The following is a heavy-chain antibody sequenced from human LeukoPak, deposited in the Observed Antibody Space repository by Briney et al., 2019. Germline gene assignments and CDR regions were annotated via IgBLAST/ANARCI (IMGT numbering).Heavy chain of an antibody. Sequence: SQTLSLTCAVSGGSISSGGYSWSWIRQPPGKGLEWIGYIYHSGSTNYNPSLKSRVTISVDTSKNQFSLKLSSVTAADTAVYYCARLGVDSSSSSRLDYWGQGTLVTVSS. J-gene: IGHJ4*02. D-gene: IGHD6-6*01. CDR3: ARLGVDSSSSSRLDY. CDR2: IYHSGST. CDR1: GGSISSGGYS. V-gene: IGHV4-30-2*01.